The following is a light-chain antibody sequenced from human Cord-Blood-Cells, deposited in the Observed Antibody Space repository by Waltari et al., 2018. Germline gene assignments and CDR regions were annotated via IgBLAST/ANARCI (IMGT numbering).Light chain of an antibody. Sequence: SYELTQPSSVSVSPGQTARITCSGDVLAKKYARWFQQKPGQAPVLVIYKDSERPSGVPERFSGYSSGTTVTLTISGSQVEDEADYYCSSAADNNLVFGGGTKLTVL. CDR1: VLAKKY. CDR3: SSAADNNLV. J-gene: IGLJ3*02. V-gene: IGLV3-27*01. CDR2: KDS.